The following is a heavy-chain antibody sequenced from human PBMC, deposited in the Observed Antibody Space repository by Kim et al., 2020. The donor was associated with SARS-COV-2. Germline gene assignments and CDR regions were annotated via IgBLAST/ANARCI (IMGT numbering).Heavy chain of an antibody. J-gene: IGHJ4*02. D-gene: IGHD3-9*01. CDR1: GFTFSSYE. CDR2: ISSSGSTI. Sequence: GGSLRLSCAASGFTFSSYEMNWVRQAPGKGLEWVSYISSSGSTIYYADSVKGRFTISRDNAKNSLYLQMNSLRAEDTAVYYCAREAPRPHTYDILTGYHPYYYFDYWGQGTLVTVSS. V-gene: IGHV3-48*03. CDR3: AREAPRPHTYDILTGYHPYYYFDY.